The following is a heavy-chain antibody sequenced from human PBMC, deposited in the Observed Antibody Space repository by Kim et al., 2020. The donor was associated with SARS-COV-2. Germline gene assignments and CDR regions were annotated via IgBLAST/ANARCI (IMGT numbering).Heavy chain of an antibody. CDR2: ISYDGSNK. J-gene: IGHJ6*03. Sequence: GGSLRLSCAASGFTFSSYGMHWVRQAPGKGLELLAVISYDGSNKYYADSVKGRFTISRDNSNITLYLQMNSLRAEDTAVYFCAKDTVSYYYYMDVCGKGT. CDR1: GFTFSSYG. D-gene: IGHD4-17*01. CDR3: AKDTVSYYYYMDV. V-gene: IGHV3-30*18.